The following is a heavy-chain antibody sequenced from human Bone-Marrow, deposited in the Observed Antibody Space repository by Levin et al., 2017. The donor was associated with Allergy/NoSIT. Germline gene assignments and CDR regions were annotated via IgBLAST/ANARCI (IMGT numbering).Heavy chain of an antibody. V-gene: IGHV3-7*01. J-gene: IGHJ6*03. CDR1: GFTFSSYW. D-gene: IGHD2-15*01. CDR2: IKQDGSEK. CDR3: ARLVVVVAATSRYYYYYMDV. Sequence: SCAASGFTFSSYWMSWVRQAPGKGLEWVANIKQDGSEKYYVDSVKGRFTISRDNAKNSLYLQMNSLRAEDTAVYYCARLVVVVAATSRYYYYYMDVWGKGTTVTVSS.